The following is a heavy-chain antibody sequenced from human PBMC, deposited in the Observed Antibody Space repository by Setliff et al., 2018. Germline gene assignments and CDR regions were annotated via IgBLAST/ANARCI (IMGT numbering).Heavy chain of an antibody. V-gene: IGHV3-30*02. J-gene: IGHJ4*02. CDR3: AKDMAGGFPYYFDY. D-gene: IGHD3-10*01. Sequence: GGSLRLSCAASGFTFSSYSMHWVRQAPGKGLEWVTFTRYDGSNKYYADSVKGRFTISRDNSKNTLYLQMSSLRAEDTAVYYCAKDMAGGFPYYFDYWGQGTLVTVSS. CDR2: TRYDGSNK. CDR1: GFTFSSYS.